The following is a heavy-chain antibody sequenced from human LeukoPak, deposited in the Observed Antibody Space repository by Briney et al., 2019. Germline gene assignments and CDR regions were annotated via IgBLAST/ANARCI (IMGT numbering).Heavy chain of an antibody. CDR2: IYYSGST. V-gene: IGHV4-59*12. CDR3: ARDPDYYDSRASDY. CDR1: GGSISSYY. D-gene: IGHD3-22*01. J-gene: IGHJ4*02. Sequence: SETLSLTCTVSGGSISSYYWSWIRQPPGKGLEWIGYIYYSGSTNYNPSLKSRVTISVDTSKNQFSLKLSSVTAADTAVYYCARDPDYYDSRASDYWGQGTLVTVSS.